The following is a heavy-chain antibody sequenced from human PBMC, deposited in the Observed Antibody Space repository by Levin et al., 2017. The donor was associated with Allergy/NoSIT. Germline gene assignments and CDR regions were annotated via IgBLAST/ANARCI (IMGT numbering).Heavy chain of an antibody. D-gene: IGHD5-18*01. J-gene: IGHJ6*02. V-gene: IGHV4-34*01. CDR1: GGTFRGYQ. Sequence: SETLSLICAVYGGTFRGYQWTWIRQAPGQGLEWIGEIDHNGQTHYMPSLKSRVTISLDTSKKQFSLKLTSVTAADTAVYYCARGHRGGSRRASSYEPYYGMDVWGQGTTVAVSS. CDR3: ARGHRGGSRRASSYEPYYGMDV. CDR2: IDHNGQT.